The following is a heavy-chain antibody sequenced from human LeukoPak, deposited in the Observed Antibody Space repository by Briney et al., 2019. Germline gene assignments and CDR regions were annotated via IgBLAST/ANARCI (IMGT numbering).Heavy chain of an antibody. CDR2: ISAYNGNT. Sequence: ASVKVSCKASGYTFTSYGISWVRQAPGQGLEWMGWISAYNGNTNYAQKLQGRVTMTTDTSTSTAYMELRSLRSDDTAVYYCAFTGGAVGIFGVVYAFDIWGQGTTVTVSS. D-gene: IGHD3-3*01. CDR3: AFTGGAVGIFGVVYAFDI. CDR1: GYTFTSYG. J-gene: IGHJ3*02. V-gene: IGHV1-18*01.